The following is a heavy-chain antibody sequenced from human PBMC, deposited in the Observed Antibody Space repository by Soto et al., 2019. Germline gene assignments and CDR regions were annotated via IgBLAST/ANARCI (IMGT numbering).Heavy chain of an antibody. CDR2: IDPSDSHI. Sequence: EVQLEQSGAEVRKPGESLRISCKASGYNFTTYWITWVRQMPGKGLEWMGSIDPSDSHIKYSPSFQGHVTISADKSTNIAYLQWSSLKAADTAIYYCARVGAGANKVGESWGQGALVSVSS. D-gene: IGHD3-16*01. V-gene: IGHV5-10-1*01. J-gene: IGHJ5*02. CDR1: GYNFTTYW. CDR3: ARVGAGANKVGES.